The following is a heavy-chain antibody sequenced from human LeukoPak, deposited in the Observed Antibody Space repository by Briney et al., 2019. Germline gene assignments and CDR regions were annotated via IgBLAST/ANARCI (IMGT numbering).Heavy chain of an antibody. D-gene: IGHD3-16*01. CDR2: ISGGGGST. CDR1: GFTFTSYS. CDR3: ANLRLEG. J-gene: IGHJ4*02. Sequence: GGSLRLSCAASGFTFTSYSMNWVRQAPGKGLEWVSTISGGGGSTYYADSVKGRFTISGDNSKNTLYLQMNSLRAEDTAVYYCANLRLEGWGQGTLVTVSS. V-gene: IGHV3-23*01.